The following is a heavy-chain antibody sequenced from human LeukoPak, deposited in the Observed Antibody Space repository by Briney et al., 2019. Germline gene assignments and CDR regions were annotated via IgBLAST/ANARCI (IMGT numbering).Heavy chain of an antibody. V-gene: IGHV3-23*01. CDR1: GFTFSSYA. CDR3: AKGKNGTGYLNWFDP. Sequence: GGSLRLSCAASGFTFSSYAMTWMRQAPGKGLEWVSPISGSGGTTYYADSVKGRFTISRDNSKKTLYLQMNSLRADDTAVYYCAKGKNGTGYLNWFDPWGEGTLVTVSS. CDR2: ISGSGGTT. J-gene: IGHJ5*02. D-gene: IGHD3-9*01.